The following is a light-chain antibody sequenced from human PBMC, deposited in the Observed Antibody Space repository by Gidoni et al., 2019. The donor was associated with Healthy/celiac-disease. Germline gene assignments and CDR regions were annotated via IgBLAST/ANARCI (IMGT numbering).Light chain of an antibody. J-gene: IGKJ4*01. V-gene: IGKV1-NL1*01. CDR1: QGMSNS. CDR2: AAS. Sequence: DIQMTQSPSSLSASVGARVTITGRASQGMSNSLAWYKQKPGKAPKFLRYAASRLESGVPSRFSGSGSGTEYTLTISSLQPEDFATYYCQQYYSTPPVLFGGGTKVEIK. CDR3: QQYYSTPPVL.